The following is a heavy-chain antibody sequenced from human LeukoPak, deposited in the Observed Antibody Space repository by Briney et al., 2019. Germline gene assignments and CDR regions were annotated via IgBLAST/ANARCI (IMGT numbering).Heavy chain of an antibody. J-gene: IGHJ6*03. V-gene: IGHV4-34*01. CDR1: GGSFSGYY. D-gene: IGHD5-18*01. CDR2: INHSGST. Sequence: SETLSLACAVYGGSFSGYYWSWIRQPPGKGLEWIGEINHSGSTNYNPSLKSRVTISVDTSKNQFSLKLSSVTAADTAVYYCARHLRGYSYGSFDYYYYMEVWGKGTTVTVSS. CDR3: ARHLRGYSYGSFDYYYYMEV.